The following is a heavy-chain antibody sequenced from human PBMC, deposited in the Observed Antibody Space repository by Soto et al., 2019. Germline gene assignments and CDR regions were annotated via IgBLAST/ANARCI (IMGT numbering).Heavy chain of an antibody. CDR2: ISAYNGKI. Sequence: QVQLVQSGAEVREPGASVKVSCKASGYTFTNYGISWVRQAPGQGLEWIGWISAYNGKIDYAQQVQGRITMTTDTSTSTSFMELRSLRSDDTAVYYCARETIPQMYYYGTDVWGQGTTVIFSS. CDR3: ARETIPQMYYYGTDV. V-gene: IGHV1-18*01. J-gene: IGHJ6*02. CDR1: GYTFTNYG. D-gene: IGHD2-21*01.